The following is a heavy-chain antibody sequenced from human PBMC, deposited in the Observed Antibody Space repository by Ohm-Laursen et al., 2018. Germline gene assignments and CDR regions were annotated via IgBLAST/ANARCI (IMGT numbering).Heavy chain of an antibody. J-gene: IGHJ4*02. CDR2: ISSSSSYI. V-gene: IGHV3-21*01. CDR3: ASAAVAEPYYFDY. Sequence: GSLRLSCAASGFTFSSYSMNWVRQAPGKGLEWVSSISSSSSYIYYADSVKGRFTISRDNAKNSLYLQMNSLRAEDTAVYYCASAAVAEPYYFDYWGQGTLVTVSS. CDR1: GFTFSSYS. D-gene: IGHD6-19*01.